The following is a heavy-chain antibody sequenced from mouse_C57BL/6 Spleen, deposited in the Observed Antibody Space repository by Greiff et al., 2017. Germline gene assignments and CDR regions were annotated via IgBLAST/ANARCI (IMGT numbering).Heavy chain of an antibody. V-gene: IGHV3-1*01. J-gene: IGHJ1*03. CDR3: ARGYYGNYEYFDV. D-gene: IGHD2-1*01. CDR2: ISYSGST. Sequence: VQLQESGPGMVKPSQSLSLTCTVTGYSITSGYDWHWIRHFPGNKLEWMGYISYSGSTNYNPSLKSRISITHDTSKNHFFLKLNSVTTEDTATYYCARGYYGNYEYFDVWGTGTTVTVSS. CDR1: GYSITSGYD.